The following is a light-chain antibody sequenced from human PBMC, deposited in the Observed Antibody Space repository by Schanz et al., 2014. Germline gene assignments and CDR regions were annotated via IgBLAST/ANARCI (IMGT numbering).Light chain of an antibody. CDR3: CSYAGSNNLV. CDR1: SSDVGGYNY. V-gene: IGLV2-11*01. Sequence: QSTLTQPRSVSGSPGQSVTISCTGTSSDVGGYNYVSWYQQHPGKAPKLMIYDVSKRPSGVPDRFSGSKSGNTASLTISGLQAEDEADYYCCSYAGSNNLVFGGGTKLTVL. CDR2: DVS. J-gene: IGLJ2*01.